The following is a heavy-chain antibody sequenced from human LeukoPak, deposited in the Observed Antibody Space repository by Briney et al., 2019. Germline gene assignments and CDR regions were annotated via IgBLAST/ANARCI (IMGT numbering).Heavy chain of an antibody. CDR2: INPSGGSR. CDR1: GYTFTSYC. Sequence: GASVKVSCKASGYTFTSYCMHWVRQAPGQGLEWMGIINPSGGSRSYAQKFQGRVTMTRDTSTSTVYMELSSLRSEDTAVYYCARGSIVGAKTLGFGAFDIWGQGTMVTVSS. V-gene: IGHV1-46*01. D-gene: IGHD1-26*01. CDR3: ARGSIVGAKTLGFGAFDI. J-gene: IGHJ3*02.